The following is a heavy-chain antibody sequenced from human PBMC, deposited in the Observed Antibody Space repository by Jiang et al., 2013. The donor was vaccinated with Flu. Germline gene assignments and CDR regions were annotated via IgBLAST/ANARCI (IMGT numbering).Heavy chain of an antibody. CDR3: ARGGSGYDDGRTAGFDY. J-gene: IGHJ4*02. D-gene: IGHD5-12*01. CDR1: GGTFSSYA. Sequence: GAEVKKPGSSVKVSCKASGGTFSSYAISWVRQAPGQGLEWMGGIIPIFGTANYAQKFQGRVTITADESTSTAYMELSSLRSEDTAVYYCARGGSGYDDGRTAGFDYWGREPWSPSPQ. CDR2: IIPIFGTA. V-gene: IGHV1-69*01.